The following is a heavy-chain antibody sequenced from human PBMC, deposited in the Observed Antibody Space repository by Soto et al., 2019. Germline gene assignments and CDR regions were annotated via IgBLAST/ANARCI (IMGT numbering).Heavy chain of an antibody. J-gene: IGHJ4*02. D-gene: IGHD6-19*01. CDR3: ARRYGWTFDY. CDR2: IYYRGST. Sequence: QVQLQESGPGLVKPSETLSLTCTVSGGSISSYYWSWIRQPPGKGLEWIGYIYYRGSTNYNPSLXSXVXIXXDTSKNQFSLKLSSVTAADTAVYYCARRYGWTFDYWGQGTLVTVSS. CDR1: GGSISSYY. V-gene: IGHV4-59*08.